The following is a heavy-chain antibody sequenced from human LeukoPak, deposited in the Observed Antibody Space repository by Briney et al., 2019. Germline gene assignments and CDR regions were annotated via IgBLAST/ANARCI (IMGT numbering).Heavy chain of an antibody. V-gene: IGHV4-34*01. J-gene: IGHJ6*03. CDR1: GGSFSGYY. Sequence: SETLSLTCAVYGGSFSGYYWSWIRQPPGKGLEWIGEINHSGSTNYNPSLKSRVTISVDTSKNQFSLKLSSVTAADTAVYYCVREGKGATVVTQANYYMDVWGKGTTVTVSS. CDR3: VREGKGATVVTQANYYMDV. D-gene: IGHD4-23*01. CDR2: INHSGST.